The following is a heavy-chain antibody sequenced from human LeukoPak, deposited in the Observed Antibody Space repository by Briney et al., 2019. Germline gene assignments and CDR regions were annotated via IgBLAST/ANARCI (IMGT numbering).Heavy chain of an antibody. D-gene: IGHD3-3*01. J-gene: IGHJ5*02. Sequence: GGSLRLSCAASGFTFSSYAMSWVRQAPGKGLEWVSAISGSGGSTYYADSVRGRFTISRDNSKNTLYLQMNSLRAEDTAVYYCANASTSIFGVVNNWFDPWGQGTLVTVSS. CDR2: ISGSGGST. CDR3: ANASTSIFGVVNNWFDP. CDR1: GFTFSSYA. V-gene: IGHV3-23*01.